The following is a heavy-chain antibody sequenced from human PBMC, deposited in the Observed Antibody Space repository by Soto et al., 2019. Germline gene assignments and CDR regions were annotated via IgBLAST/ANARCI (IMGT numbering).Heavy chain of an antibody. CDR3: AKVGEDYSFVYSFDY. CDR1: GFTFSLYA. J-gene: IGHJ4*02. CDR2: VSGSGGVT. V-gene: IGHV3-23*01. Sequence: PGGSLRLSCAASGFTFSLYAMSWVRQAPGKGLEWVSAVSGSGGVTFYADSVKGRFTISRDNSKNTMFLQMISLRAEDTAVYYCAKVGEDYSFVYSFDYWGQGTLVTVSS. D-gene: IGHD2-15*01.